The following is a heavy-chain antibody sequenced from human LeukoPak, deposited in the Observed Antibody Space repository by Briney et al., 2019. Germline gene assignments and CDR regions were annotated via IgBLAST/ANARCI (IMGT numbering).Heavy chain of an antibody. CDR1: GGSISSYY. V-gene: IGHV4-59*01. Sequence: SETLSLTCTVSGGSISSYYWSWIRQPPGKRLEWIGYIYYSGSTNYNPSLKSRVTISVDTSKNQFSLKLSSVTAADTAVYYCARGDGVGDYGDYLDLGGLGFYYYGMDVWGQGTTVTVS. J-gene: IGHJ6*02. CDR3: ARGDGVGDYGDYLDLGGLGFYYYGMDV. CDR2: IYYSGST. D-gene: IGHD4-17*01.